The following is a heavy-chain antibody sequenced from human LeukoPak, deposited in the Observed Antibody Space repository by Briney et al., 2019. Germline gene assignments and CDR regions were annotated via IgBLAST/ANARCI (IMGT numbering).Heavy chain of an antibody. CDR2: ISGSGDST. Sequence: PGGSLRLSCAASGFTFSSYAMTWFRQPPGKGLEWVSAISGSGDSTYYADSVKGRFTISRDNSKNTLYLQMNSLRAEDTAVYYCAKRVYYDSSGYYLYTIRPGSGMDVWGQGTTVTVSS. J-gene: IGHJ6*02. V-gene: IGHV3-23*01. CDR3: AKRVYYDSSGYYLYTIRPGSGMDV. D-gene: IGHD3-22*01. CDR1: GFTFSSYA.